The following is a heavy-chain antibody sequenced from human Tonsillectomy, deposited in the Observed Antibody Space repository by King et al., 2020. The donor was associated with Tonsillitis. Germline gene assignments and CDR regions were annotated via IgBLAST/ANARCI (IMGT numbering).Heavy chain of an antibody. V-gene: IGHV3-30*18. CDR3: AKDMKYYYFWSGYYDY. D-gene: IGHD3-3*01. CDR2: ISYDGSNK. Sequence: VQLVQSGGGVVQPGRSLRLSCAASGFTFSSHGMHWVRQAPGKGLEWVVAISYDGSNKYDADSVKGRFTISRDNSKNTLYLQMNRLIAEDTAVYYCAKDMKYYYFWSGYYDYWGQGTLATVSS. J-gene: IGHJ4*02. CDR1: GFTFSSHG.